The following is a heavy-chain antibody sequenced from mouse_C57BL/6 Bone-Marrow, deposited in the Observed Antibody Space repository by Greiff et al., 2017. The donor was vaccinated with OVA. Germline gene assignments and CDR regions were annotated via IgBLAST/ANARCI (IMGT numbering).Heavy chain of an antibody. CDR2: IYPGSGNT. CDR3: AGGYYRFAY. Sequence: QVQLQQSGAELVRPGASVKLSCKASGYTFTDYYINWVKQRPGQGLEWIARIYPGSGNTYYNEKFKGKATLTAEKSSSTAYMQLSSLTSEDSAVYFCAGGYYRFAYWGQGTLVTVSA. V-gene: IGHV1-76*01. CDR1: GYTFTDYY. D-gene: IGHD2-3*01. J-gene: IGHJ3*01.